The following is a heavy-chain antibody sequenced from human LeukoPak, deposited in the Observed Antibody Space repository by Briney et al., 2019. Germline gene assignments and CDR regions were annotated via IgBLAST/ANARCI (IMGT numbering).Heavy chain of an antibody. D-gene: IGHD2-2*01. J-gene: IGHJ4*02. CDR2: ISWNSGSI. V-gene: IGHV3-9*02. CDR3: AKGRGYELPLDN. CDR1: GFTSDDCA. Sequence: GGSLRLSCAGSGFTSDDCAMHWVRQGPGKGLEWVSGISWNSGSIGYADSVKGRFTISRDNAKNSLYLQMNSLRAEDTALYYCAKGRGYELPLDNWGQGTLVTVSS.